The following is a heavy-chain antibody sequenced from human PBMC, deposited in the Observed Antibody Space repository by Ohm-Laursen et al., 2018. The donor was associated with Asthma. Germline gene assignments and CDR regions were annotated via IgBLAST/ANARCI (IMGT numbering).Heavy chain of an antibody. Sequence: SLRLSCAASGFTFSSYALNWVRQAPGKGLDWVSYINGDSKSIHYGDSVRGRFTISRDNAKNSLYLQMNSLRAEDTAVYYCARAPKLYYYDSSGYCDYWGQGTLVTVSS. CDR3: ARAPKLYYYDSSGYCDY. V-gene: IGHV3-48*01. CDR2: INGDSKSI. D-gene: IGHD3-22*01. J-gene: IGHJ4*02. CDR1: GFTFSSYA.